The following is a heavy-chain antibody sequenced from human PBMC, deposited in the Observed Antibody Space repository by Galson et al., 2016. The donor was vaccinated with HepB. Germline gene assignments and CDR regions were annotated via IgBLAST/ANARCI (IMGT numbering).Heavy chain of an antibody. V-gene: IGHV1-69*10. Sequence: SVRVSCTASGGTFRSYSFSWVRQAPGKGLEWMGGIVPIFGITNYAQKFQGRVTITADKSTSTTYLQLSSLRSEDTALYYCAGRSIPATGNLDYWGQGTLVTVSS. CDR2: IVPIFGIT. CDR3: AGRSIPATGNLDY. D-gene: IGHD6-13*01. J-gene: IGHJ4*02. CDR1: GGTFRSYS.